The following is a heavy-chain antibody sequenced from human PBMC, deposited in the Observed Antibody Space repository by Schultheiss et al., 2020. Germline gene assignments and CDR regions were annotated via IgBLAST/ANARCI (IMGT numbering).Heavy chain of an antibody. CDR3: AREFGYSYGQDYYYYYGMDV. Sequence: SETLSLTCTVSGGSISSSSYYWGWIRQPPGKGLEWIGYIYYSGSTNYNPSLKSRVTISVDTSKNQFSLKLSSVTAADTAVYYCAREFGYSYGQDYYYYYGMDVWGQGTTVTVSS. J-gene: IGHJ6*02. CDR1: GGSISSSSYY. CDR2: IYYSGST. D-gene: IGHD5-18*01. V-gene: IGHV4-61*01.